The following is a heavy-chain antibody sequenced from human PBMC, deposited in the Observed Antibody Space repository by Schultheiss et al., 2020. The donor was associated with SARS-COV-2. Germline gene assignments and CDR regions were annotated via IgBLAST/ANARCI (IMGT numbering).Heavy chain of an antibody. CDR2: ISSSSSYI. V-gene: IGHV3-21*01. CDR3: ARDLWELTGTYYGMDV. J-gene: IGHJ6*02. Sequence: GGSLRLSCAVSGYSISSGYYWGWIRQPPGKGLEWVSSISSSSSYIYYADSVKGRFTISRDNSKNTLYLQMNSLRAEDTAVYYCARDLWELTGTYYGMDVWGQGTTVTVSS. D-gene: IGHD1-26*01. CDR1: GYSISSGYY.